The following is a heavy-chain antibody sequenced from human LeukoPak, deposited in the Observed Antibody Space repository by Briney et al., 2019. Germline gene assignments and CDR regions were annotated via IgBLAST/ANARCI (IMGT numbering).Heavy chain of an antibody. Sequence: GSLRLSCAASGFTFSSYGMHWVRQAPGKGLEWVAFIRYDGSNKYYADSVKGRFTISRDNSKNTLYLQMNSLRAEDTTVYFCATGYCTSTSCYRSRFDYWGQGTLVTVSS. CDR1: GFTFSSYG. V-gene: IGHV3-30*02. CDR2: IRYDGSNK. J-gene: IGHJ4*02. D-gene: IGHD2-2*01. CDR3: ATGYCTSTSCYRSRFDY.